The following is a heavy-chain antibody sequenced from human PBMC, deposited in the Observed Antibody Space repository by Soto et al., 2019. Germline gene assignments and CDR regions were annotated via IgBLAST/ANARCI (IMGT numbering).Heavy chain of an antibody. Sequence: QVQLVQSGAEVKKPGSSVKVSCKASGGTFSSYAISWVRQAPGQGLEWMGGIIPSFGPANYAQKFQGRVTXSXRDSTSTAYLELGSVRSEGTAVYYCASGGVRSSFDYCGQGTLVSVSS. J-gene: IGHJ4*02. CDR3: ASGGVRSSFDY. D-gene: IGHD2-8*02. CDR2: IIPSFGPA. CDR1: GGTFSSYA. V-gene: IGHV1-69*12.